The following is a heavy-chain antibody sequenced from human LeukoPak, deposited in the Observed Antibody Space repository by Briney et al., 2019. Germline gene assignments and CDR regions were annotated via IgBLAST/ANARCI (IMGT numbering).Heavy chain of an antibody. CDR1: GFNFSIYG. CDR2: ISSSSTYI. J-gene: IGHJ4*02. D-gene: IGHD1-26*01. V-gene: IGHV3-21*01. CDR3: ALNPGGIVGATYFDY. Sequence: GGSLKLSSAASGFNFSIYGINWVRQAPGKGLEWVSSISSSSTYIYYADSVKGRFTISRDNAKKSLYLQMNSLRAEDTAVYNCALNPGGIVGATYFDYWGQGTLVTVSS.